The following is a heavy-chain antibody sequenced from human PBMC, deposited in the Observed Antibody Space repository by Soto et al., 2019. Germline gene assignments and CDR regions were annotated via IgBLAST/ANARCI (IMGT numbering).Heavy chain of an antibody. CDR1: GFTFSTYS. CDR3: AKTTGVSGWYHAPQSDY. J-gene: IGHJ4*02. CDR2: ISSTGSSI. D-gene: IGHD6-19*01. Sequence: GGSLRLSCTASGFTFSTYSMNWVRQAPGKGLEWVSYISSTGSSIYYADSVKGRFTISRDNSKNTLYLQMNSLRAEDTAVYYCAKTTGVSGWYHAPQSDYWGQGTLVTVSS. V-gene: IGHV3-48*01.